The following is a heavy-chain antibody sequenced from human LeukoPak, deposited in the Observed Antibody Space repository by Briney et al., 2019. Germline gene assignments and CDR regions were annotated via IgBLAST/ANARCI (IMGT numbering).Heavy chain of an antibody. Sequence: ASVKVSCKASGYSFNDKYLHWVRQAPGQGLEWMGSINPNSGGTNYAQKFQGRVTMTRDTSISTAYMELSRLRSDDTAVYYCARDGGSSGWLVGATFDYWGQGTLVTVSS. CDR3: ARDGGSSGWLVGATFDY. V-gene: IGHV1-2*02. CDR2: INPNSGGT. CDR1: GYSFNDKY. D-gene: IGHD1-26*01. J-gene: IGHJ4*02.